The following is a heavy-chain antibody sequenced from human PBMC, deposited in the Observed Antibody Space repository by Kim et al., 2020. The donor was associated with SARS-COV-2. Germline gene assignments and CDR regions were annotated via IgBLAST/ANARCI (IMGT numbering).Heavy chain of an antibody. CDR2: INHSGST. J-gene: IGHJ4*02. Sequence: SETLSLTCAVYGGSFSGYYWTWIRQPPGEGLEWIADINHSGSTNYNPSLKSRLTVSVDRSKNQFSLKLSSVTAADSAMYYCTRKDYNVLTGSLISFYWGQRTMVTVSS. V-gene: IGHV4-34*01. CDR3: TRKDYNVLTGSLISFY. D-gene: IGHD3-9*01. CDR1: GGSFSGYY.